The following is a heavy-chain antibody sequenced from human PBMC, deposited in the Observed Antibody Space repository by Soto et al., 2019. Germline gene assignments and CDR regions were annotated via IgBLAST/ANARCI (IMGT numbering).Heavy chain of an antibody. CDR3: VREGRSSTCCNTGCAFAI. V-gene: IGHV3-11*01. Sequence: QVQLVESGGALVKPGGSLRLSCAASGFTSWDYDMSWIRQAPGKGLEWVSYISRSVNTMYYGDYVKGRFTISRDNAETSGVLQMIRLRAEDTAVSYCVREGRSSTCCNTGCAFAIWGQGTMVTVSS. CDR2: ISRSVNTM. CDR1: GFTSWDYD. J-gene: IGHJ3*02. D-gene: IGHD2-2*02.